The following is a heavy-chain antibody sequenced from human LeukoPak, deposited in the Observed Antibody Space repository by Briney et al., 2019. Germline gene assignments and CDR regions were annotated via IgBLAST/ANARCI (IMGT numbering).Heavy chain of an antibody. CDR3: AKDVKGYDFWSGGRNYFDF. Sequence: GGSLRLSCAASGFTFDTYGMHWVRQAPGKGLEWVAFIRYDASKKYYADSVKGRFTISRDNSNNTVYLQMNSLRAEDTALYYCAKDVKGYDFWSGGRNYFDFWGQGTLVTVSS. D-gene: IGHD3-3*01. CDR2: IRYDASKK. CDR1: GFTFDTYG. V-gene: IGHV3-30*02. J-gene: IGHJ4*02.